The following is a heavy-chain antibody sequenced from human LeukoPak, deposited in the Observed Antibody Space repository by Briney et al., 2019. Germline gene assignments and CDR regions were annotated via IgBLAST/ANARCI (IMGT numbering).Heavy chain of an antibody. Sequence: SETLSLTCTVSGGSISSYYWSWIRQPPGKGLEWIGYIYYSGSTNYNPSLKSRVTISVDTSKNQFSLKLSSVTATDTAVYYCASLTTVTQGYFDSWGQGTLVTVSS. CDR3: ASLTTVTQGYFDS. J-gene: IGHJ4*02. CDR2: IYYSGST. V-gene: IGHV4-59*08. D-gene: IGHD4-17*01. CDR1: GGSISSYY.